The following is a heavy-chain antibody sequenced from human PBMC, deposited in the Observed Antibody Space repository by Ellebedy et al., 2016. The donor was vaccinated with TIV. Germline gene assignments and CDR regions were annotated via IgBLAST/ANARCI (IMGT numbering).Heavy chain of an antibody. CDR3: ARVGAINYFDY. CDR2: IYSSGST. J-gene: IGHJ4*02. D-gene: IGHD1-26*01. CDR1: GASVNTSAYS. Sequence: SETLSLXXSVSGASVNTSAYSWGWIRQPPGKGLEWIGTIYSSGSTYNNPSLKGRVTISADTSRNQFSLKLSPVTAADTAVYYCARVGAINYFDYWGQGTLVTVSS. V-gene: IGHV4-39*07.